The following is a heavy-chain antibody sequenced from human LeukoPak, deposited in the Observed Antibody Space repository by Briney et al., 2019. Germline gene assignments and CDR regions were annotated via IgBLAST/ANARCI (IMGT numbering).Heavy chain of an antibody. D-gene: IGHD3-9*01. CDR2: MNPHSGGT. Sequence: ASVKVSCTASGYRFTGYYIHWVRQAPGQGLEWMGWMNPHSGGTKFAHKFQGRVTMTRDTSISTVYMEVSRLRSDDADVYYCAREYYDILTGSLDYWGQGTLVTVSS. J-gene: IGHJ4*02. V-gene: IGHV1-2*07. CDR1: GYRFTGYY. CDR3: AREYYDILTGSLDY.